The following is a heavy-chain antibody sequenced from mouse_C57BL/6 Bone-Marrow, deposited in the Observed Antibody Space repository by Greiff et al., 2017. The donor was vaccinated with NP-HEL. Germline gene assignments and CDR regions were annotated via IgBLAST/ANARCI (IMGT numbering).Heavy chain of an antibody. V-gene: IGHV1-63*01. CDR2: IYPGGGYT. Sequence: QVQLKQSGAELVRPGTSVKMSCKASGYTFTNYWIGWAKQRPGHGLEWIGDIYPGGGYTNYIEKFKGKATLTADKSSSTAYMQFSSLTSEDSAIYYCARYGDFSITTVVAYYFDYWGQGTTLTVSS. CDR3: ARYGDFSITTVVAYYFDY. CDR1: GYTFTNYW. J-gene: IGHJ2*01. D-gene: IGHD1-1*01.